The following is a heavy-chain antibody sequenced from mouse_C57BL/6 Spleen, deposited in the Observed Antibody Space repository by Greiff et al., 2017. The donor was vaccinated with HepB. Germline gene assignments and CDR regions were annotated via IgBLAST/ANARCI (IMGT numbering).Heavy chain of an antibody. CDR1: GYAFTNYL. D-gene: IGHD1-1*01. CDR3: ARELRRDY. CDR2: INPGSGGT. J-gene: IGHJ4*01. Sequence: VHLVESGAELVRPGTSVKVSCKASGYAFTNYLIEWVKQRPGQGLEWIGVINPGSGGTNYNEKFKGKATLTADKSSSTAYMQLSSLTSEDSAVYFCARELRRDYWGQGTSVTVSS. V-gene: IGHV1-54*01.